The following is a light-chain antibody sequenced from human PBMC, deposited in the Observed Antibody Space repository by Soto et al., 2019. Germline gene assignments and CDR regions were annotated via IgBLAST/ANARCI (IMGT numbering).Light chain of an antibody. CDR3: QQRSNWPPT. J-gene: IGKJ5*01. CDR2: EAS. CDR1: QTVRSS. V-gene: IGKV3-11*01. Sequence: EIVLTQSPATLSLSPGERVTLSCRATQTVRSSLAWYQQKPGQAPRLITYEASNRATGIPARFSGSGSGTDFTLSISSLEPEDFAVYYCQQRSNWPPTFGQGTRLEIK.